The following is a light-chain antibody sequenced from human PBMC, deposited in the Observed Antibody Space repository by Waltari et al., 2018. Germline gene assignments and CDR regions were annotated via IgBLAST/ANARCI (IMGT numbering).Light chain of an antibody. CDR3: SSFTITYTFV. V-gene: IGLV2-14*03. Sequence: QSALTQPASVSGSLGQSLTISCTGTTSDVGSHNHVSWYQQYPGKAPQVIILDVTYRPSGVSNRFSGSKSGNTASLTISGLQAEDEATYYCSSFTITYTFVFGTGTKVTVL. CDR2: DVT. CDR1: TSDVGSHNH. J-gene: IGLJ1*01.